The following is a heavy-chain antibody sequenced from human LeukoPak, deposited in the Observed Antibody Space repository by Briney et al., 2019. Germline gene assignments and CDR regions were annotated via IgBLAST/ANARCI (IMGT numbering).Heavy chain of an antibody. CDR3: ARDTGTSYLSSFYY. Sequence: GRSLRLSCAASGFTFSSYVMHWVRQAPGKGLEWVAIISYDGSNEYYAHSVKGRFTISRDNSKNTLDLQMNSLRAADTAVYYCARDTGTSYLSSFYYWGQGTLVSVSS. CDR1: GFTFSSYV. V-gene: IGHV3-30*04. J-gene: IGHJ4*02. CDR2: ISYDGSNE. D-gene: IGHD6-6*01.